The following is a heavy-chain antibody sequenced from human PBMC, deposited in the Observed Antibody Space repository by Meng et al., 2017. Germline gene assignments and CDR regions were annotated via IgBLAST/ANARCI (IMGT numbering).Heavy chain of an antibody. V-gene: IGHV1-69*06. D-gene: IGHD1-26*01. Sequence: VEGVQSGDEWKKPGSAVKVSCKASGGNFSSYAISWVRQAPGQGLEWMGGIIPIFGTANYAQKFQGRVTITADKSTSTAYMELSSLRSEDTAVYYCARDGVGATEGYFDYWGQGTLVTVSS. CDR1: GGNFSSYA. CDR2: IIPIFGTA. CDR3: ARDGVGATEGYFDY. J-gene: IGHJ4*02.